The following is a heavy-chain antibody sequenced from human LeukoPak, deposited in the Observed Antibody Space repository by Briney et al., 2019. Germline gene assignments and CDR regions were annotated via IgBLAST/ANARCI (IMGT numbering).Heavy chain of an antibody. CDR1: GFTFSSYS. V-gene: IGHV3-48*04. D-gene: IGHD3-10*01. J-gene: IGHJ3*02. CDR2: ITSSDSTI. Sequence: QSGGSLRLSCAASGFTFSSYSMHWVRHAPGKGLEWVSYITSSDSTIYYADSVKGRFTISRDNAKNSLYLQMNSLRAEDTAVFYCARGPILGYGFDIWGQGTVVTVSS. CDR3: ARGPILGYGFDI.